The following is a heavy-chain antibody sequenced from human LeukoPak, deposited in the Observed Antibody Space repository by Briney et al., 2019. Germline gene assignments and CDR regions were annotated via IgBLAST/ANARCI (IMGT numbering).Heavy chain of an antibody. J-gene: IGHJ4*02. CDR1: SGSISSSNW. CDR3: ASTNYYDRYFDY. Sequence: SETLSLTCAVSSGSISSSNWWSWVRQPPGKGLEWIGEINHSGNTHYNPSLKSRVTISVDRSDNQFSLKLSSVTAADTAVYYCASTNYYDRYFDYWGQGTLVTVSS. V-gene: IGHV4-4*02. CDR2: INHSGNT. D-gene: IGHD3-22*01.